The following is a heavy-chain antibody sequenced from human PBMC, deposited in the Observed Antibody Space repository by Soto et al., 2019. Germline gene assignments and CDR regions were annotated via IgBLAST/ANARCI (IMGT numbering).Heavy chain of an antibody. CDR1: GGSISSSSYY. D-gene: IGHD3-10*01. J-gene: IGHJ4*02. CDR3: ARRPKGFGELYTYYFDY. CDR2: IYYSGST. V-gene: IGHV4-39*01. Sequence: QLQLQESGPGLVKPSETLSLTCTVSGGSISSSSYYWGWIRQPPGKGLEWIGSIYYSGSTYYNPSLKSRVTISVDTSKNQFSLKLSSVTAADTAVYYCARRPKGFGELYTYYFDYWGQGTLVTVSS.